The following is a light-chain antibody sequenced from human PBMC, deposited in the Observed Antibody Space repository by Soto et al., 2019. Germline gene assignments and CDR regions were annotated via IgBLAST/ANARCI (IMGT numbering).Light chain of an antibody. V-gene: IGLV2-14*01. CDR1: SSDVGGYNY. J-gene: IGLJ2*01. CDR2: DVS. Sequence: QSVLTQPASVSGSPGQSITISCTGTSSDVGGYNYVSWYQQHPGKAPNLIIFDVSNRPSGVSNRFSGSKSGNSASPTISGLQAEDEADYYCSSYTGSNTPVVFGGGTKLTVL. CDR3: SSYTGSNTPVV.